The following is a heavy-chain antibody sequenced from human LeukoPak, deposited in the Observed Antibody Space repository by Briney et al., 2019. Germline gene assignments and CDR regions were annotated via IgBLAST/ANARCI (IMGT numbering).Heavy chain of an antibody. D-gene: IGHD1-14*01. Sequence: PGGSLRLSCAASGFTFSSYRMNWVRQAPGKGLEWVSYISSSSSTIYYADSVKGRFTISRDNAKNSLYLQMNSLRAEDTAVYYCARHRLETARPAYYYYGMDVWGQGTTVTVFS. J-gene: IGHJ6*02. CDR1: GFTFSSYR. CDR2: ISSSSSTI. CDR3: ARHRLETARPAYYYYGMDV. V-gene: IGHV3-48*01.